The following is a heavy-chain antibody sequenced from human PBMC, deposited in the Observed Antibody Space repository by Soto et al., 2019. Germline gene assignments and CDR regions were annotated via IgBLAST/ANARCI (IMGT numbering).Heavy chain of an antibody. CDR3: ATVKMGATTHFDY. CDR1: GDSISSPTW. CDR2: IYHSGST. Sequence: QVQLQESGPGLVKPSGTLSLTCTVSGDSISSPTWWSWVRQSPGKGLEWIGEIYHSGSTNQNPSLESRVSLSADKSRNQFSLRLSSVTAADTAVYYCATVKMGATTHFDYWGQGILVTVSS. D-gene: IGHD1-26*01. J-gene: IGHJ4*02. V-gene: IGHV4-4*02.